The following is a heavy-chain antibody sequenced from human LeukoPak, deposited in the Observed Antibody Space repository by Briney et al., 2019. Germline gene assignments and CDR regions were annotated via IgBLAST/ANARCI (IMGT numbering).Heavy chain of an antibody. CDR3: ARPYDSSGYYYFDY. Sequence: PGGSLRLSCAAPGFTFSSYGMHWVRQAPGKGLEWVAVIWYDGSNKYYADSVKGRFTISRDNSKNTLYLQMNSLRAEDTAVYYCARPYDSSGYYYFDYWGQGTLVTVSS. CDR1: GFTFSSYG. J-gene: IGHJ4*02. V-gene: IGHV3-33*01. D-gene: IGHD3-22*01. CDR2: IWYDGSNK.